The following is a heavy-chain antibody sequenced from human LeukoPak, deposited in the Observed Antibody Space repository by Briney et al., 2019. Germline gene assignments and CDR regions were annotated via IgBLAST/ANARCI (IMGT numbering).Heavy chain of an antibody. CDR3: ATSSGYYLDFDY. J-gene: IGHJ4*02. D-gene: IGHD3-22*01. Sequence: PGGSLRPSCAASGFTFSSYWMHWVRQAPGKGLVWVSRINSDGSSTSYADSVKGRFTISRDNAKNTLYLQMNSLRAEDTAVYYCATSSGYYLDFDYWGQGTLVTVSS. CDR1: GFTFSSYW. V-gene: IGHV3-74*01. CDR2: INSDGSST.